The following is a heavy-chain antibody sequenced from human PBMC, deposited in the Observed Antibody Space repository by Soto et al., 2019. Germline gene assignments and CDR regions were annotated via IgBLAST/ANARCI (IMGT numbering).Heavy chain of an antibody. CDR3: ARHPEPSSSWYGWFDP. D-gene: IGHD6-13*01. CDR1: GGTFSSYA. Sequence: SVKVSCKASGGTFSSYAISWVRQAPGQGLEWMGGIIPIFGTANYAQKFQGRVTITADKSTSTAYMELSSLRSEGTAVYYCARHPEPSSSWYGWFDPWGQGTLVTVSS. CDR2: IIPIFGTA. V-gene: IGHV1-69*06. J-gene: IGHJ5*02.